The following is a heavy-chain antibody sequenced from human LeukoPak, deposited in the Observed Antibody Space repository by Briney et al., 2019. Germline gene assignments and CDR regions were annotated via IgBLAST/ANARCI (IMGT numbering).Heavy chain of an antibody. CDR1: GFIFSTYW. D-gene: IGHD6-13*01. CDR3: ARDLTIAAAGNRRYFQH. J-gene: IGHJ1*01. Sequence: PGGSLRLSCEASGFIFSTYWMSWVRQAPGKGLEWVANINQDGSEKHFVDSVKGRFTTSRDNGKNSVYLQMNSLRAEDTAVYYCARDLTIAAAGNRRYFQHWGQGTLVTVSS. CDR2: INQDGSEK. V-gene: IGHV3-7*01.